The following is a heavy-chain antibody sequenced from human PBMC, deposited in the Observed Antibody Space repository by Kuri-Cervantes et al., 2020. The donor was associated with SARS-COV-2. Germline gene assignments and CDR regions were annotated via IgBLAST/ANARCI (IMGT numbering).Heavy chain of an antibody. Sequence: SVKVSCKASGYTFAGYYMHWVRQAPGQGLEWMGGIIPIFGTANYAQRLQGRLTITADRSTSTIYMQLSSLRSEDTAIYYCARQERVYCTNAPCRNFFDPWGQGTLVTVSS. D-gene: IGHD2-8*01. CDR1: GYTFAGYY. CDR2: IIPIFGTA. CDR3: ARQERVYCTNAPCRNFFDP. J-gene: IGHJ5*02. V-gene: IGHV1-69*06.